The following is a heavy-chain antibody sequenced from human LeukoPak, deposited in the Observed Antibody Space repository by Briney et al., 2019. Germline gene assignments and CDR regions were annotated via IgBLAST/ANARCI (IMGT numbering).Heavy chain of an antibody. Sequence: SETLSLTCTVSGGSISNSSSYWGWIRQPPGKGLEWIGSIYYSGSTNYNPSLKSRVTISVDTSKNQFSLKLSSVTAADTAVYYCARERIQLWPYYYYMDVWGKGTTVTVSS. V-gene: IGHV4-39*07. CDR3: ARERIQLWPYYYYMDV. D-gene: IGHD5-18*01. CDR1: GGSISNSSSY. CDR2: IYYSGST. J-gene: IGHJ6*03.